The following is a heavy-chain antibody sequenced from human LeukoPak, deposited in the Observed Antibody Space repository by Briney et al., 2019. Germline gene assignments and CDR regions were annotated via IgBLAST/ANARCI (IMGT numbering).Heavy chain of an antibody. CDR3: TTRSPARYCSDGACYSSADY. CDR2: IKSKVDGGTP. V-gene: IGHV3-15*01. D-gene: IGHD2-15*01. J-gene: IGHJ4*02. Sequence: GGSLRLSCEVSGLTFKDAWMTWVRQAPGKGLEWVGHIKSKVDGGTPDYVAPVKGRFTISRDDSRNTLYLQMSSLNTEDTAVYYCTTRSPARYCSDGACYSSADYWGQGTLVTVSS. CDR1: GLTFKDAW.